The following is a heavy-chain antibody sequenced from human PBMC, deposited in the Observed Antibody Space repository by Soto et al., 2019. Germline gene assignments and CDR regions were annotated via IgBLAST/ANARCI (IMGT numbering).Heavy chain of an antibody. D-gene: IGHD1-26*01. CDR2: IHHSGST. Sequence: QVQLQESGPGLVKPSGTLSLTCAVSGGSISSTNWWSWVRQPPGKGLEWIGEIHHSGSTTYNPSLKGRLTISVDNPRNQFSLTLTSVTAADTAVYYCAIRAVGGTWDWGKGTLVTVSS. CDR1: GGSISSTNW. V-gene: IGHV4-4*02. J-gene: IGHJ4*02. CDR3: AIRAVGGTWD.